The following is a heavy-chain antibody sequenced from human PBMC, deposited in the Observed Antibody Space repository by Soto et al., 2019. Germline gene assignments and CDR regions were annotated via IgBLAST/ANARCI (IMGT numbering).Heavy chain of an antibody. CDR3: AKGTVTIPFDS. CDR1: GFIFSNYA. J-gene: IGHJ4*02. V-gene: IGHV3-23*01. CDR2: ISGSGDTT. Sequence: EVQLLESGGGWVQPGGSLRLSCAASGFIFSNYAMSWVRQAPGKGLEWVSGISGSGDTTFYADSVKGRFTISRDNSKNTLYLQMNSLRAEDTAVYYCAKGTVTIPFDSWGQGTLVTVSS. D-gene: IGHD4-17*01.